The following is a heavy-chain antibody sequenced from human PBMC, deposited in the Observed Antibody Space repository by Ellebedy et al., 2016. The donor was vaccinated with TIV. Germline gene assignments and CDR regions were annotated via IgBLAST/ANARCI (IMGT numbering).Heavy chain of an antibody. CDR1: GFTFSSYA. Sequence: GESLKISCAASGFTFSSYALHWVHQAPGKGLEGVAVISYDAAYKDFADSVKGRFTISRDNSKSTVYLQMNSLRAEDTAVYYCAKVSFEGSRRDYWGQGTLVTVSS. CDR2: ISYDAAYK. V-gene: IGHV3-30*07. CDR3: AKVSFEGSRRDY. D-gene: IGHD2/OR15-2a*01. J-gene: IGHJ4*02.